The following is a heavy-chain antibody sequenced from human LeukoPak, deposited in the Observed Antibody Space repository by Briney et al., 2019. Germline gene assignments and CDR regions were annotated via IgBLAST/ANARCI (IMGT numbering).Heavy chain of an antibody. J-gene: IGHJ4*02. CDR2: IYYSVST. D-gene: IGHD5-18*01. CDR3: ARHFDTFRDY. Sequence: PSETLSLTCTVFGGSISSYYWSWLRQPPGKGLEWIGYIYYSVSTNYNPSLKSRVTISADTSKNQFSLKLSSVTAADTAVYYCARHFDTFRDYWGQGTLVTVSS. CDR1: GGSISSYY. V-gene: IGHV4-59*08.